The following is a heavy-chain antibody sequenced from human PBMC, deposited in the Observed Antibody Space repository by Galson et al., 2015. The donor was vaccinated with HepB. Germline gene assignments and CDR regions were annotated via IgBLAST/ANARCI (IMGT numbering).Heavy chain of an antibody. V-gene: IGHV1-2*02. CDR2: INPTSGRT. CDR1: GYRFTDYY. CDR3: ARDSSPPQHNWNREGYNWFHP. Sequence: SVKVSCKASGYRFTDYYMHWVRQAPGQGLEWMGWINPTSGRTNYAQKFQGRVTMTRDASTYTAYMDLGRLTSDDTPLYYCARDSSPPQHNWNREGYNWFHPWGQGTLVIVS. J-gene: IGHJ5*02. D-gene: IGHD1-20*01.